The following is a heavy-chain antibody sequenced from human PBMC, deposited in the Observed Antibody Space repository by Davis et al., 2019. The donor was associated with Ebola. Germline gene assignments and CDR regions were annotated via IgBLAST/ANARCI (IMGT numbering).Heavy chain of an antibody. V-gene: IGHV3-48*01. Sequence: PGGSLRLSCVASGFTFSTYGMNWVRQAPGKGLEWLSYISSTGNTKYNADSVKGRFIISRDNAKNSLYLQMNSLRAEDTALYYCARWIYESKAFDIWGQGTMVTVSS. CDR1: GFTFSTYG. J-gene: IGHJ3*02. D-gene: IGHD5-12*01. CDR3: ARWIYESKAFDI. CDR2: ISSTGNTK.